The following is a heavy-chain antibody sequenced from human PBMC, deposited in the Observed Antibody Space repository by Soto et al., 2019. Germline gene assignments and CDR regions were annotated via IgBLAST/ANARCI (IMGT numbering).Heavy chain of an antibody. V-gene: IGHV4-59*01. D-gene: IGHD2-15*01. CDR1: GGSISSYY. J-gene: IGHJ3*02. CDR3: AGRYCSGGSCYRVRGAFDI. Sequence: QVQLQESGPGLVKPSETLSLTCTVSGGSISSYYWSWIRQPPGKGLEWIGYIYYSGSTNYNPSLKSRVTISVDTSKNQFSLKLSSVTAADTAVYYCAGRYCSGGSCYRVRGAFDIWGQGTMVTVSS. CDR2: IYYSGST.